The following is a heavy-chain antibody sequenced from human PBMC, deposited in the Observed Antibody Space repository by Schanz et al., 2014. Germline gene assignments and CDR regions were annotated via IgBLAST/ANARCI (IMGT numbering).Heavy chain of an antibody. D-gene: IGHD6-19*01. CDR1: GFGFDDYA. CDR3: AKDVRPVANTVHFYYMDV. CDR2: INSDGTTT. V-gene: IGHV3-20*04. Sequence: EVQLVESGGGVVRPGGSLRLSCAASGFGFDDYAMSWVRQAPGKGLVWVSHINSDGTTTTYADSVKGRFTISRDNAENTLYLQMNSLRAEDTAVYYCAKDVRPVANTVHFYYMDVWGQGTTVTVSS. J-gene: IGHJ6*02.